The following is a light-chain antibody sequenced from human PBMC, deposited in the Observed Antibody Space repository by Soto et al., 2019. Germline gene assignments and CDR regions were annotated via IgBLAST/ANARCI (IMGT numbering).Light chain of an antibody. Sequence: DIVMTQSPDSLAVSLGERATINCKSGQTLLYTSNNKSYLAWYQQKAGQPPKLLFFWASSRESGVPDRFSASGTETDFTLTISSLQAEDVAVYFCQQYATTPRTFGRGTRVEIK. CDR1: QTLLYTSNNKSY. CDR3: QQYATTPRT. J-gene: IGKJ4*02. CDR2: WAS. V-gene: IGKV4-1*01.